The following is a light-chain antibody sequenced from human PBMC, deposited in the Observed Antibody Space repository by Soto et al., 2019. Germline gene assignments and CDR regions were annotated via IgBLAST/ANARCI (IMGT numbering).Light chain of an antibody. V-gene: IGKV3-20*01. CDR2: GAS. J-gene: IGKJ5*01. Sequence: EIVLTQSPGTLSLSPGERVTLSCRTSQTISSSYLAWYQQKPGQAPRLLIYGASSRATGIPDRFSGSESGTDFTLTISRLEPEDFAVYYCQQYGSSPTFGQGTRLEIK. CDR1: QTISSSY. CDR3: QQYGSSPT.